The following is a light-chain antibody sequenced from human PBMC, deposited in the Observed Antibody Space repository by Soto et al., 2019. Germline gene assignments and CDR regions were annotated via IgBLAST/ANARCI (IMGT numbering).Light chain of an antibody. J-gene: IGLJ3*02. CDR1: RSNIGYNG. V-gene: IGLV1-44*01. CDR2: SND. Sequence: QAVVSQPPSASGTSGQRVTISCSGSRSNIGYNGVQRFQQQDPITTPKLLIYSNDHRPSGVPDRFSGSKSGTSASLAISGLQSGDEAYYYCATWDERLNGWVFGGGTKLTVL. CDR3: ATWDERLNGWV.